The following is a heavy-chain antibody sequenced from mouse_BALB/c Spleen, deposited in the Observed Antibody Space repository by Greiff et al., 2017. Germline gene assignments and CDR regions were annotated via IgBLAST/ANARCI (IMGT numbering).Heavy chain of an antibody. CDR2: IDPENGDT. Sequence: EVQLQQSGAELVRSGASVKLSCTASGFIIKDYYMHWVKQRPEQGLEWIGWIDPENGDTEYAPKFQGKATMTADTSSNTAYLQLSSLTSEDTAVYYCNAWKYGNYYAMDYWGQGTSVTVSS. J-gene: IGHJ4*01. V-gene: IGHV14-4*02. CDR1: GFIIKDYY. D-gene: IGHD2-10*02. CDR3: NAWKYGNYYAMDY.